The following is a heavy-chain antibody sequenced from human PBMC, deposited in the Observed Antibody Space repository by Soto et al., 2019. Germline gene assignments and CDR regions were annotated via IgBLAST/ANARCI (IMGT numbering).Heavy chain of an antibody. V-gene: IGHV1-58*01. Sequence: QMQLVQSGPEVKKPGTSVKVSCKASGFTFTSSAVQWVRQARGQRLEWIGWIVVGSGNTNYAQKFQERVTITRDMSTSTAYMELSSLRSEDTAVYYCAADPYYDFWSGQHPPFDSWGQGTLVTVSS. CDR1: GFTFTSSA. D-gene: IGHD3-3*01. J-gene: IGHJ4*02. CDR2: IVVGSGNT. CDR3: AADPYYDFWSGQHPPFDS.